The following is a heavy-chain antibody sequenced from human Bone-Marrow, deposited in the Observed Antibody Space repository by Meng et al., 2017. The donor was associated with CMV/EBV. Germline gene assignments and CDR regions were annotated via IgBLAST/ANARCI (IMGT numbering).Heavy chain of an antibody. J-gene: IGHJ4*02. CDR1: GGTFSSYA. CDR2: IIPILGIA. Sequence: SVKVSCKASGGTFSSYAISWVRQAPGQGLEWMGGIIPILGIANYAQKFQGRVTITADKSTSTAYMELSSLRSEDTAVYYCARGEYYDFWSGYYAVGDYWGQGTLVTVSS. D-gene: IGHD3-3*01. CDR3: ARGEYYDFWSGYYAVGDY. V-gene: IGHV1-69*10.